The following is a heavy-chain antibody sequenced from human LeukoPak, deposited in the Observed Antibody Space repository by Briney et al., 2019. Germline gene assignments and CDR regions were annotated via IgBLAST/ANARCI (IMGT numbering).Heavy chain of an antibody. V-gene: IGHV4-59*01. Sequence: SETLSLTCNVSGGSISGYHWSWIRQPQGKGLEWLGYIYYSGSSNYNPSLKSRVTMSADTSKNQFSLKLSSVTAADTAVYYCARERGQYGSGSYYIDYWGQGTLVTVSS. CDR2: IYYSGSS. D-gene: IGHD3-10*01. CDR3: ARERGQYGSGSYYIDY. J-gene: IGHJ4*02. CDR1: GGSISGYH.